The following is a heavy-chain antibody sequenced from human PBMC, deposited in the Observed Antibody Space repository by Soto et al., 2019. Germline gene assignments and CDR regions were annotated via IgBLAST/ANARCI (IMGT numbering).Heavy chain of an antibody. D-gene: IGHD1-26*01. J-gene: IGHJ4*02. V-gene: IGHV3-30*18. Sequence: GGSLRLSCAASAFTFSTYGMHWVRQAPGKGLEWVAVISYDGSNKYYADSVKGRFTVSRDNSKNTLYLQMNSLRAEDTAVYYCAKDGVYSGNYPPPGFYFDHWGQGTLVTVSS. CDR3: AKDGVYSGNYPPPGFYFDH. CDR2: ISYDGSNK. CDR1: AFTFSTYG.